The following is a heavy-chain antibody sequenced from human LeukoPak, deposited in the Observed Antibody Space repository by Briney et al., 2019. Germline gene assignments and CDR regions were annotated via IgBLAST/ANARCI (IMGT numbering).Heavy chain of an antibody. Sequence: ASVKVSCKASGYTFTAYYIHWVRQAPGQGLEWMGWINPNNGDTHYARKFQGRVTMTRDTSISTAYMGLSRLTSDDTALHYCARDLGCSSTSCSSQAFDIWGQGTMVAASS. J-gene: IGHJ3*02. CDR1: GYTFTAYY. CDR3: ARDLGCSSTSCSSQAFDI. CDR2: INPNNGDT. V-gene: IGHV1-2*02. D-gene: IGHD2-2*01.